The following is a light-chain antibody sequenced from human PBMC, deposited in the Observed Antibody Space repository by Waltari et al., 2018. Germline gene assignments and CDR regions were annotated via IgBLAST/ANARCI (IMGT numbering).Light chain of an antibody. CDR2: YKSDSDK. Sequence: QAVLTQPSSLSASPGASASPTSPLRTGVNVPTHRLFLFPPNPGSPPQYLLRYKSDSDKQQGSGVPSRFSGSKDASANAGILLISGLQSEDEADYYCMIWRSGASEFGGGTKLTVL. V-gene: IGLV5-45*03. CDR3: MIWRSGASE. J-gene: IGLJ2*01. CDR1: TGVNVPTHR.